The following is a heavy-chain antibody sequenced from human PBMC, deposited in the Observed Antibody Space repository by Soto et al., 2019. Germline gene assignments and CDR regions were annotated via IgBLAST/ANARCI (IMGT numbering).Heavy chain of an antibody. Sequence: QVQLVQSGAEVKKPGSSVKVSCKASGGTFSSYAISWVRQAPGQGLEWMGGIIPIFGTANYAQKFQGRVTITADKSTRTAYMELSSLRSEDTAVYYCARGWTYDYVWGSYRYYYYYGMDVWGQGTTVTVSS. D-gene: IGHD3-16*02. CDR2: IIPIFGTA. V-gene: IGHV1-69*06. CDR3: ARGWTYDYVWGSYRYYYYYGMDV. J-gene: IGHJ6*02. CDR1: GGTFSSYA.